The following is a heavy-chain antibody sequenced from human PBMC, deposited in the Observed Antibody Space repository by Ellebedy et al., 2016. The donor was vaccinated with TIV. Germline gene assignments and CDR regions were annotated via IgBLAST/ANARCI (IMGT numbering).Heavy chain of an antibody. CDR2: ISSSSGTI. CDR3: ARDLYGGFDY. V-gene: IGHV3-48*04. D-gene: IGHD4/OR15-4a*01. Sequence: GGSLRLSCAASGFTFSSYSISWVRQAPGEGLEWVSYISSSSGTIYYVDSVKGRFTISRDNARNSLYLQMNSLRAEDTAMYYCARDLYGGFDYWGQGTLVTVSS. J-gene: IGHJ4*02. CDR1: GFTFSSYS.